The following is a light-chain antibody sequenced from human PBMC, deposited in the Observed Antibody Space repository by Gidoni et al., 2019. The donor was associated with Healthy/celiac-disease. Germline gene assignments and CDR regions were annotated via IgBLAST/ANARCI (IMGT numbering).Light chain of an antibody. Sequence: DIQMTQSPSSLSASVGDSVTITCRASQSISSDLNWYQQKPGKAPKLLIYAASSLQSGVPSRFSGSGSGTDFTLTISSLQPEDVATYYCQQSYSTSITFGQGTRLEIK. J-gene: IGKJ5*01. CDR2: AAS. CDR1: QSISSD. V-gene: IGKV1-39*01. CDR3: QQSYSTSIT.